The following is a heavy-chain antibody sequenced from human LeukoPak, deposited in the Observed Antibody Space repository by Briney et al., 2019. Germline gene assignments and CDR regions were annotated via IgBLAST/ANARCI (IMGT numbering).Heavy chain of an antibody. CDR2: ISYDGSNK. V-gene: IGHV3-30*03. CDR3: ATGAEYFQH. CDR1: GFTFSSYG. Sequence: QPGRSLRLSCAASGFTFSSYGMLWVRQAPGKGLEWVAVISYDGSNKYYADSVKGRFTISRDNSKNTLYLQMNSLRAEDTAVYYCATGAEYFQHWGQGTLVTVSS. J-gene: IGHJ1*01.